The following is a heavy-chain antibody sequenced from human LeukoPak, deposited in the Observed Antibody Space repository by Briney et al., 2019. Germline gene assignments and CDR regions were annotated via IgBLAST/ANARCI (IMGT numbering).Heavy chain of an antibody. CDR2: INHSGST. V-gene: IGHV4-34*01. J-gene: IGHJ4*02. D-gene: IGHD1-26*01. CDR1: GGSISSYY. CDR3: ARGQSRWELLRSHYFDY. Sequence: SETLSLTCTVSGGSISSYYWSWIRQPPGKGLEWIGEINHSGSTNYNPSLKSRVTISVDTSKNQFSLKLSSVTAADTAVYYFARGQSRWELLRSHYFDYWGQGTLVTVSS.